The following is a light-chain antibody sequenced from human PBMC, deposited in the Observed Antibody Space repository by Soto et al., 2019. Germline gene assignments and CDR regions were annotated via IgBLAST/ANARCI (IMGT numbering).Light chain of an antibody. Sequence: QSVLTQPASVSGSPGQSMTISCTGSSSDVGAYNYVSWYQQHPGKAPKLMIYYVSNRPSGVSNRFSGSKSGNTASLTISGLQAEDEADYYCSSYTSSSTYVFGTGTKLTVL. V-gene: IGLV2-14*01. CDR2: YVS. CDR3: SSYTSSSTYV. J-gene: IGLJ1*01. CDR1: SSDVGAYNY.